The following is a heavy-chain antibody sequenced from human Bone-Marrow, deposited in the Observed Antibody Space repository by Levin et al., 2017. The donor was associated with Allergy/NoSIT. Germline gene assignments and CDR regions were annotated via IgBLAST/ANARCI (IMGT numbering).Heavy chain of an antibody. Sequence: GGSLRLSCAASGFTFSSYGMHWVRQAPGKGLEWVAAIWYDGTNKNYADSVKGRFSISRDNSKNTVYLQVNSLRAEDTAVYYCARAYSSGWTRYFDYWGQGSLVTVSS. J-gene: IGHJ4*02. CDR2: IWYDGTNK. D-gene: IGHD6-19*01. CDR1: GFTFSSYG. V-gene: IGHV3-33*08. CDR3: ARAYSSGWTRYFDY.